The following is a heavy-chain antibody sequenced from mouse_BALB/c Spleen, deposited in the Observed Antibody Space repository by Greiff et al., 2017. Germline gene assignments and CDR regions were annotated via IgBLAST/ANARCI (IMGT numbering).Heavy chain of an antibody. CDR2: INPSTGYT. CDR1: GYTFTSYW. V-gene: IGHV1-7*01. J-gene: IGHJ4*01. D-gene: IGHD2-1*01. Sequence: VKLQQSGAELAKPGASVKMSCKASGYTFTSYWMHWVKQRPGQGLEWIGYINPSTGYTEYNQKFKDKATLTADKSSSTAYMQLSSLTSEDSAVYYCARYGNEYYYAMDYWGQGTSVTVSS. CDR3: ARYGNEYYYAMDY.